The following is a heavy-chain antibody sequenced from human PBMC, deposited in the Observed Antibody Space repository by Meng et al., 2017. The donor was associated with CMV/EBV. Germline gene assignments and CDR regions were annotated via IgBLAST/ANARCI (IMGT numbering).Heavy chain of an antibody. V-gene: IGHV3-30-3*01. CDR3: ATSRFHGDFTDAVNI. CDR2: ISYDGTYK. J-gene: IGHJ3*02. Sequence: GGSLRLSCAASGFTLNSYTVHWVRQAPGKGLEWMAVISYDGTYKYYGDSVKGRFTVSRDNSKRSLYLQMNSLRPKDTAVYYCATSRFHGDFTDAVNIWGQGTLVTVSS. CDR1: GFTLNSYT. D-gene: IGHD4-17*01.